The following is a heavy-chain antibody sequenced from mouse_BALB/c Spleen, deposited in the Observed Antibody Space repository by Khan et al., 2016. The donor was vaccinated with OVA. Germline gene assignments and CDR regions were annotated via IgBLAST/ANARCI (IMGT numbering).Heavy chain of an antibody. Sequence: VQLQQSGAELARPGASVKMSCKASGYTFTSYTIHWIKKRPGQGLEWIGYINPSNGYTNYNQKFNDKATLTTDKSSTTAYLQLSSLTSDDSAVYNCGRDGAYQRNDGWLAFWGQGTLVTVSA. J-gene: IGHJ3*01. V-gene: IGHV1-4*01. D-gene: IGHD2-14*01. CDR1: GYTFTSYT. CDR3: GRDGAYQRNDGWLAF. CDR2: INPSNGYT.